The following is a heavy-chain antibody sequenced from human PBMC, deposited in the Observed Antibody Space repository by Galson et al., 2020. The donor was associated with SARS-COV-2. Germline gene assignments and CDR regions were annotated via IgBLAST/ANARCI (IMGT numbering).Heavy chain of an antibody. CDR2: IWYDGSNK. J-gene: IGHJ5*02. D-gene: IGHD1-26*01. CDR3: ARGIDWWFDP. CDR1: GFTFSSYG. V-gene: IGHV3-33*01. Sequence: QLGESLKISCAASGFTFSSYGMHWVRQAPGKGLEWVAVIWYDGSNKYYADSVKGRFTISRDNSKNTLYLQMNSLRAEDTAVYYCARGIDWWFDPWGQGTLVTVSS.